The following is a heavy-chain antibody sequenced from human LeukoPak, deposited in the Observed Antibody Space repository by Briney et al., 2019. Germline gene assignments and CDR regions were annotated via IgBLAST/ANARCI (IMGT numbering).Heavy chain of an antibody. CDR2: INHSGST. Sequence: SETLSLTCAVYGGSFSGYYWSWIRQPPGKGLEWIGEINHSGSTNYNPSLKSRVTISVDTSKNQFSLKLSSVTAADTAVYYCARDDYGGKVIEYWGQGTLVTVSS. J-gene: IGHJ4*02. D-gene: IGHD4-23*01. CDR3: ARDDYGGKVIEY. V-gene: IGHV4-34*01. CDR1: GGSFSGYY.